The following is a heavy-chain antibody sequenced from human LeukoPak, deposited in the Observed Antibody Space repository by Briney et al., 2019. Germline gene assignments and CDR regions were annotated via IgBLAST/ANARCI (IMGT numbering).Heavy chain of an antibody. Sequence: GGSLRLSCAASGFTFSSYWMSWVRQAPGKGLEWVSSISSSSSYIYYADSVKGRFTISRDNAKNSLYLQMNSLRAEDTAVYYCARAVVVPAATTRRPNWFDPWGQGTLVTVSS. D-gene: IGHD2-2*01. CDR1: GFTFSSYW. V-gene: IGHV3-21*01. CDR3: ARAVVVPAATTRRPNWFDP. CDR2: ISSSSSYI. J-gene: IGHJ5*02.